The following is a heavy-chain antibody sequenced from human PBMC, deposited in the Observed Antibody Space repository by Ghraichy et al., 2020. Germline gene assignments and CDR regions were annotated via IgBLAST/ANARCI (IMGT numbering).Heavy chain of an antibody. Sequence: SGPTLVKPTQTLTLTCTFSGFSLTTSGVGVGWIRQPPGKALEWLALIYWNNDKQYSPSLKSRLASTKDTSKNQVVLTMTNMDPVDTATYYCAHRRREGTVTTGFDYWGQGTLVTVSS. CDR1: GFSLTTSGVG. V-gene: IGHV2-5*01. D-gene: IGHD4-17*01. J-gene: IGHJ4*02. CDR3: AHRRREGTVTTGFDY. CDR2: IYWNNDK.